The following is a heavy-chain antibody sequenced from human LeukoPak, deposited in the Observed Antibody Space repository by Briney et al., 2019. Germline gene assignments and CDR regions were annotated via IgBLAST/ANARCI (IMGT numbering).Heavy chain of an antibody. CDR2: IVVGSGGT. CDR3: ARHAQSPYSGSFDY. Sequence: GASVKVSCKASGFTFTSSAMQWVRQARGQRLEWIGWIVVGSGGTNYAQKFQGRVTMTRDTSISTAYMELSRLRSDDTAVYYCARHAQSPYSGSFDYWGQGTLVTVSS. J-gene: IGHJ4*02. D-gene: IGHD1-26*01. CDR1: GFTFTSSA. V-gene: IGHV1-58*02.